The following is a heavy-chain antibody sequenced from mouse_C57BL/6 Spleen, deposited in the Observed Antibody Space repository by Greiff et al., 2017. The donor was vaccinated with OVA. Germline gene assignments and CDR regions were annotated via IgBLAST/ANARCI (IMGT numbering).Heavy chain of an antibody. CDR1: GYTFTSYG. CDR2: IYPRSGNT. D-gene: IGHD2-4*01. V-gene: IGHV1-81*01. J-gene: IGHJ2*01. Sequence: QVQLQQSGAELARPGASVKLSCKASGYTFTSYGISWVKQRTGQGLEWIGEIYPRSGNTYYNEKFKGKATLPADKSSSTAYMELRSLTSEDSAVYYCARYRDYDYDNYFDYWGQGTTLTVSS. CDR3: ARYRDYDYDNYFDY.